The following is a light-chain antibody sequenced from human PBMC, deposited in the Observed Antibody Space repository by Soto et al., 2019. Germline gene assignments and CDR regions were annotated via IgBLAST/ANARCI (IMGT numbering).Light chain of an antibody. CDR1: SGSVSTSYY. CDR2: STN. CDR3: VLYMGSGIWV. J-gene: IGLJ3*02. V-gene: IGLV8-61*01. Sequence: QAVVTQEPSFSVSPGGTVTLTCGLSSGSVSTSYYPSWYQQTPGQAPRTLIYSTNTRSSGVPDRFSGSILGNKAALTITGAQADDESDYYCVLYMGSGIWVFGGRTKVTVL.